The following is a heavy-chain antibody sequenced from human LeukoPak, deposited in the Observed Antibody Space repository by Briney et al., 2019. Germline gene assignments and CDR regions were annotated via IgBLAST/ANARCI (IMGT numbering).Heavy chain of an antibody. D-gene: IGHD5-18*01. CDR3: ARGGAYSYGYVGY. CDR1: GFTFNDYG. V-gene: IGHV3-23*01. J-gene: IGHJ4*02. CDR2: NSGSGVMT. Sequence: GGSLRLSCAASGFTFNDYGMTWVRQAPGKGREWVAANSGSGVMTYYADSVKGRFTISRDNAKTTVYLQLNSLRAEDTAVYYCARGGAYSYGYVGYWGQGTLVTVSS.